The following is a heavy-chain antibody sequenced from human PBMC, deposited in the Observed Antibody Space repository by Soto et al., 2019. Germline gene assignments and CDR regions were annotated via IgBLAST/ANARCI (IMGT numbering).Heavy chain of an antibody. J-gene: IGHJ4*02. D-gene: IGHD1-1*01. CDR1: GDSVSSQSAA. CDR2: TYYSSKWYN. Sequence: SQTLSLTCAISGDSVSSQSAAWNWIRQSPSRGLEWLGRTYYSSKWYNDYAVSVKSRITIEADTSKNHFSLQLNSVTPEDTALYYCSRDNSNSAHYFASWGQRSSVTVSS. V-gene: IGHV6-1*01. CDR3: SRDNSNSAHYFAS.